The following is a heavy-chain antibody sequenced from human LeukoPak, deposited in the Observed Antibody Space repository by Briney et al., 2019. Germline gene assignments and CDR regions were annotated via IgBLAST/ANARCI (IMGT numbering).Heavy chain of an antibody. CDR3: TTVFH. V-gene: IGHV3-74*03. J-gene: IGHJ4*02. Sequence: GGSLRRSCAASGFSCKNCWMHWVRQAPGKGLEWVSRIDNDGNTKYADSVKGRFTISRDNAKNTLYLQMNSLKTEDTAVYYCTTVFHWGQGTLVTVSS. CDR1: GFSCKNCW. D-gene: IGHD3-10*02. CDR2: IDNDGNT.